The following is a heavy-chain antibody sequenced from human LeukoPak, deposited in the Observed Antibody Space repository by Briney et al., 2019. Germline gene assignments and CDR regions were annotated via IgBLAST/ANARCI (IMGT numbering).Heavy chain of an antibody. V-gene: IGHV4-39*07. J-gene: IGHJ2*01. Sequence: SETLSLTCTVSGGSFSSSSYYWGWISQPPGKWLEWIGSIYCSGSTNYNPSLKSRVTISVDTSKNQFSLKLSSVTAADTAVYYCARGPGDYDSSGYYYYFDLWGRGTLVTVSS. D-gene: IGHD3-22*01. CDR1: GGSFSSSSYY. CDR3: ARGPGDYDSSGYYYYFDL. CDR2: IYCSGST.